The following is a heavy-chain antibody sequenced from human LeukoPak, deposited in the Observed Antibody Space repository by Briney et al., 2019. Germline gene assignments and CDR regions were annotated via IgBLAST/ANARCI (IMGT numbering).Heavy chain of an antibody. V-gene: IGHV1-8*03. CDR2: MNPNSGNT. D-gene: IGHD5-18*01. J-gene: IGHJ4*02. Sequence: WASVTVSCKASGYTFTSYDINWVRQAPGQGLEWMGWMNPNSGNTDYAQKFQGRVTITRNTSISTAYMELSSLRSEDTAVYYCARVGGYSYSDYWGQGTLVTVSS. CDR3: ARVGGYSYSDY. CDR1: GYTFTSYD.